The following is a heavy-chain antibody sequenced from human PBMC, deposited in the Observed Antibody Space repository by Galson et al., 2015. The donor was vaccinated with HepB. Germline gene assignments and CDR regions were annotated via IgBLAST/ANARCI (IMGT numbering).Heavy chain of an antibody. Sequence: SLRLSCAASGLTVSSNDMSWVRQAPGKGLEWVSSVSASGATTRYADSVKGRFTISRDNSKITLYLQMNSLRGEDTAVYYCVKDQGNWNGNFDYWGLGTLVTVSS. J-gene: IGHJ4*02. CDR2: VSASGATT. CDR1: GLTVSSND. CDR3: VKDQGNWNGNFDY. D-gene: IGHD1-20*01. V-gene: IGHV3-23*01.